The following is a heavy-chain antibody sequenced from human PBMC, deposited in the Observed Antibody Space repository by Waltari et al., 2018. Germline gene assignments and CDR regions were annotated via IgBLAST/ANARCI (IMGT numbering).Heavy chain of an antibody. CDR1: GGSISSSSYY. CDR3: ARRPYDILTGYHDAFDI. Sequence: QLQLQESGPGLVKPSETLSLTCTVSGGSISSSSYYWGWIRQPPGKGLGWIGSLYYSGSTYYNPSLKSRVTISVDTSKNQFSLKLGSVTAADTAVYYCARRPYDILTGYHDAFDIWGQGTMVTVSS. J-gene: IGHJ3*02. D-gene: IGHD3-9*01. V-gene: IGHV4-39*01. CDR2: LYYSGST.